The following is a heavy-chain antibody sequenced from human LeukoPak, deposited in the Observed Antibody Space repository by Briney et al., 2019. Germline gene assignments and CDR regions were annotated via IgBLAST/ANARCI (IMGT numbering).Heavy chain of an antibody. D-gene: IGHD3-3*01. CDR2: ISWNSGSI. J-gene: IGHJ6*02. CDR1: GFTFDDYA. V-gene: IGHV3-9*01. Sequence: GGSLRLSCAASGFTFDDYAMHWVRHAPGKGLEWVSGISWNSGSIGYADSVKGRFTISRDNAKNSLYLQMNSLRAEDTALYYCAKSITIFGVATRYYYYGMDVWGQGTTVTVSS. CDR3: AKSITIFGVATRYYYYGMDV.